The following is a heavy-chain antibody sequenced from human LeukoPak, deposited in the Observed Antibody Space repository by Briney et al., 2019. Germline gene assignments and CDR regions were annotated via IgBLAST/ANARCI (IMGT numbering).Heavy chain of an antibody. V-gene: IGHV3-53*01. Sequence: PGGSLRLSCAASGFTVSSNYMSWVRQAPGKGLEWVSVIYSGGSTYYADSVKGRSTISRDNSKNTLYLQMKSLRAEDTAVYYCARGRGYYDSSGDYFFDYWGQGTLVTVSS. CDR1: GFTVSSNY. CDR2: IYSGGST. J-gene: IGHJ4*02. CDR3: ARGRGYYDSSGDYFFDY. D-gene: IGHD3-22*01.